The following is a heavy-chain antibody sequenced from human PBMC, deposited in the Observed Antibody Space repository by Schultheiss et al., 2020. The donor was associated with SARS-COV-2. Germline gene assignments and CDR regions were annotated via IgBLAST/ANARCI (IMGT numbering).Heavy chain of an antibody. CDR3: ARVDSSDYEDAFDI. D-gene: IGHD3-22*01. CDR1: GFTFSSYG. V-gene: IGHV3-30*19. Sequence: GGSLRLSCAASGFTFSSYGMHWVRQAPGKGLEWVAVISYDGSNKYYADSVKGRFTISRDNSKNTLYLQMNSLRAEDTAVYYCARVDSSDYEDAFDIWGQGTMVTVSS. J-gene: IGHJ3*02. CDR2: ISYDGSNK.